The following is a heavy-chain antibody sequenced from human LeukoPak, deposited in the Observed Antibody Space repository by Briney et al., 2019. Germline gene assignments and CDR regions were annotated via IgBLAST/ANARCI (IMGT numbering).Heavy chain of an antibody. Sequence: PSQTLSLTCTVSGGSISSGGYYWSWIRQPPGKGLEWIGYVSYSGSVTYSPSLKSRVTISVDTSKNQFSLRLTSVTAADTAVYYCARGSSDWSWYFDLWGRGTLVSVSS. CDR2: VSYSGSV. V-gene: IGHV4-61*08. D-gene: IGHD6-19*01. J-gene: IGHJ2*01. CDR1: GGSISSGGYY. CDR3: ARGSSDWSWYFDL.